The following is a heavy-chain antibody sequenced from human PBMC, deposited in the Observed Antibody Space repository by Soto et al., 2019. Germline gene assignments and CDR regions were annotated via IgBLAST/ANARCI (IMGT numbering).Heavy chain of an antibody. Sequence: QVQLQESGPGLVKPSQTLSLTCTVSGDSFSSGDYKWSWIRQPPGKGLEWIGYTYYSGYTYNNPSIKSRLTVSVDRSKNQFSLKLSSVTAADTAVYFCARSGDYVALDYWGQGTLVTVS. J-gene: IGHJ4*02. V-gene: IGHV4-30-4*01. CDR2: TYYSGYT. CDR1: GDSFSSGDYK. D-gene: IGHD4-17*01. CDR3: ARSGDYVALDY.